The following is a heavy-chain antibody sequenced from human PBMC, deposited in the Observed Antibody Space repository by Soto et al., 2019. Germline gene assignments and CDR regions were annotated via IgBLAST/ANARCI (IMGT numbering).Heavy chain of an antibody. CDR2: IYPGDSDT. J-gene: IGHJ4*02. V-gene: IGHV5-51*01. Sequence: GESLKISCKGSGYSFTSYWIGWVRQMPGKGLEWMGIIYPGDSDTRYSPSFQGQVTISADKSISTAYLQWSSLKASDTAMYYCARLRLSYSGSPNYFDYWGQGTLVTV. D-gene: IGHD1-26*01. CDR1: GYSFTSYW. CDR3: ARLRLSYSGSPNYFDY.